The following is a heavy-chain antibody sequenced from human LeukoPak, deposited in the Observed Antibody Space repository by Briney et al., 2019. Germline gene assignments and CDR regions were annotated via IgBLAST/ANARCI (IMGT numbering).Heavy chain of an antibody. Sequence: QAGGSLRLSCAASGFTFSSYWMTWVRQAPGEGLEWVANIKQDGNEKYYVDSVRGRFTISRDNAKSSLYLQMNSLRAEDTAVYYCARDNPTSGWNYWGQGTLVTVSS. CDR2: IKQDGNEK. CDR3: ARDNPTSGWNY. V-gene: IGHV3-7*03. J-gene: IGHJ4*02. D-gene: IGHD6-19*01. CDR1: GFTFSSYW.